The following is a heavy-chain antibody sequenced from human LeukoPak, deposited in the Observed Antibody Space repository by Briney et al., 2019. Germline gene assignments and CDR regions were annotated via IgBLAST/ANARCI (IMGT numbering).Heavy chain of an antibody. CDR1: GFTFSDHY. Sequence: GGSLRLSCAASGFTFSDHYMDWVRQAPGKGLEWVGRTRNKANSYITEYAASVKGRFTISRDDSKNSLYLQMNSLKTEDTAVYYCARVVGDHNGWIDCWGQGTLVTVSS. CDR3: ARVVGDHNGWIDC. D-gene: IGHD6-19*01. V-gene: IGHV3-72*01. CDR2: TRNKANSYIT. J-gene: IGHJ4*02.